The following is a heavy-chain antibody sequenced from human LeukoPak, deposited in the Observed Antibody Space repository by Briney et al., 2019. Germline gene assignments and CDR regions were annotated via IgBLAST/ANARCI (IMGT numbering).Heavy chain of an antibody. D-gene: IGHD2-8*02. CDR1: GYSFTSYL. Sequence: VESLKISCKCSGYSFTSYLIGWVRQMPGKGLEGMGIIYPGDSDTIYSPSFQGQVTISADKSISTAYLQWSGLKASETAMYCCARPGGRTGGAWYFDLWGRGTLVTVSS. V-gene: IGHV5-51*01. J-gene: IGHJ2*01. CDR2: IYPGDSDT. CDR3: ARPGGRTGGAWYFDL.